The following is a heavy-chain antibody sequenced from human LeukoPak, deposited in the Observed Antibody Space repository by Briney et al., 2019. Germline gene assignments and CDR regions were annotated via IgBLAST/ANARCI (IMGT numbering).Heavy chain of an antibody. CDR3: ARVPPAKSRHGWFDP. Sequence: SVKVSCKASGGTFSSYAISWVRQAPGQGLEWMGGIIPIFGTANYAQKFQGRVTITADESTSTAYMELSSLRSEDTAVYYCARVPPAKSRHGWFDPWGQGTLVTDSS. V-gene: IGHV1-69*13. CDR1: GGTFSSYA. CDR2: IIPIFGTA. J-gene: IGHJ5*02.